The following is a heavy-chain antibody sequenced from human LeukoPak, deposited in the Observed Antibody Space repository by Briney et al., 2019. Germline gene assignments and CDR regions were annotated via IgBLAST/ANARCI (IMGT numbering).Heavy chain of an antibody. D-gene: IGHD3-10*01. V-gene: IGHV4-34*01. Sequence: SETLSLTCAVYGGSFSGYYWSWIRQPPGKGLEWIGEINHSGSTNYNPPLKSRVTISVDTSKNQFSLKLNSVTAADTAVYYCARPIRSRDNNWFDPWGQGILVTVSS. CDR3: ARPIRSRDNNWFDP. CDR2: INHSGST. CDR1: GGSFSGYY. J-gene: IGHJ5*02.